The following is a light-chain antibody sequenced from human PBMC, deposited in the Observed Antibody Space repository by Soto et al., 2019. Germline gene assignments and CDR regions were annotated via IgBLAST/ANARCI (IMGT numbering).Light chain of an antibody. CDR3: QQSYSTPLT. CDR2: EAS. V-gene: IGKV1-5*01. Sequence: DIQMTQSPSTLSASVGDRVTITCRASRSISYRLAWFQQKPGKAPKLLIFEASTLESGVPSRFSGSGSGTEFTLTISSLQPEDFATYSCQQSYSTPLTFGGGTKVDIK. J-gene: IGKJ4*01. CDR1: RSISYR.